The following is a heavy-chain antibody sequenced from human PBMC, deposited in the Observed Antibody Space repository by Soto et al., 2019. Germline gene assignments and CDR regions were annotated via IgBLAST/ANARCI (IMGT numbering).Heavy chain of an antibody. CDR3: ARAPSHGWYQHFDY. CDR2: IYPGDSDT. Sequence: VQLVQSGAEVKKPGESLKISCEASGYGFANYWIGWVRQMPGKGLEWMGIIYPGDSDTRYGPSFQGHVTISVDKSTNTAYLQWSSLEASDTAIYYCARAPSHGWYQHFDYWGQGTLVTVSS. CDR1: GYGFANYW. V-gene: IGHV5-51*01. D-gene: IGHD6-19*01. J-gene: IGHJ4*02.